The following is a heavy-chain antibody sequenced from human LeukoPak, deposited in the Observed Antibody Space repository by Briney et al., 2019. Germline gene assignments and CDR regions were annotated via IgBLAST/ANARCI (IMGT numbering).Heavy chain of an antibody. J-gene: IGHJ4*02. CDR2: ISSSSSYI. D-gene: IGHD4-17*01. Sequence: GGSLRLSCAASGFTFSSYWMNWARQAPGKGLEWVSSISSSSSYIYYADSVKGRFTISRDNAKNSLYLQMNSLRAEDTAVYYCARDLYGDYPWDYWGQGTLVTVSS. V-gene: IGHV3-21*01. CDR1: GFTFSSYW. CDR3: ARDLYGDYPWDY.